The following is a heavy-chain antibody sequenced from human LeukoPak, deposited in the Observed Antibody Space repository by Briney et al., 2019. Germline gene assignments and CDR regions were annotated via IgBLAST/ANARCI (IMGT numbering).Heavy chain of an antibody. CDR2: VSPDGTTR. CDR3: AYGCFGSWSL. D-gene: IGHD3-10*01. CDR1: GFTFTRCW. Sequence: GGSLRLSCAASGFTFTRCWMSWVRQAPGEGLEWVANVSPDGTTRYYVDSVKGRFTISRDNTKNPVYLQMDALTAEDTAVYYCAYGCFGSWSLGGQGSLVTVSS. V-gene: IGHV3-7*03. J-gene: IGHJ4*02.